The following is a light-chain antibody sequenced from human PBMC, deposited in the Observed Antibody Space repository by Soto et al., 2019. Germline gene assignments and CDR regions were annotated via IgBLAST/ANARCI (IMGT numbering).Light chain of an antibody. J-gene: IGKJ1*01. CDR1: GSVSNNY. V-gene: IGKV3-20*01. Sequence: EIVLTQSPGPLSSSPGERATLSCRASGSVSNNYLAWYQRKPGQAPRLLIYGASYRAPDSPSRLSGSGSGTEFTLTIASLEAEDFGVDICLQYGSTPPTFGLGIKGEI. CDR2: GAS. CDR3: LQYGSTPPT.